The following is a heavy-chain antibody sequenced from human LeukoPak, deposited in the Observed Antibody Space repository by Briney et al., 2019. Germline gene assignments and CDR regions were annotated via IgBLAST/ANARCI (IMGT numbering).Heavy chain of an antibody. CDR1: GYTFTSYY. CDR2: INPSGADT. J-gene: IGHJ4*02. V-gene: IGHV1-46*03. CDR3: AVGATDY. D-gene: IGHD1-26*01. Sequence: GASVKVSRKASGYTFTSYYMHWVRQAPGQGLEWMGIINPSGADTSHAPKFQGRVTMTWDTSTSTAYMELNSLRSEDTAVYYCAVGATDYWGQGTLVTVSS.